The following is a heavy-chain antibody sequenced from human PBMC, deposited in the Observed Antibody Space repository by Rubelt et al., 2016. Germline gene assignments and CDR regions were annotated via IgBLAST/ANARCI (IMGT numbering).Heavy chain of an antibody. CDR3: ARGNSAEY. Sequence: QLQLQESGPGLVKPSETLSLTCTVSGGSISSSSYYWGWIRQPPGKGLEWLGEIDHSGNTDYIPSLKSRVSISVDTSKKQISLKMSSVTAADTAVYYCARGNSAEYWGQGTLVTVSS. CDR2: IDHSGNT. CDR1: GGSISSSSYY. D-gene: IGHD4-23*01. V-gene: IGHV4-39*07. J-gene: IGHJ4*02.